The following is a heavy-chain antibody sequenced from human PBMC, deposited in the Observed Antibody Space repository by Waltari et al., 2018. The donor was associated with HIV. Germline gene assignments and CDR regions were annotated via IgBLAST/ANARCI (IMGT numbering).Heavy chain of an antibody. J-gene: IGHJ5*02. CDR3: ARSFSGYSNYFDP. CDR1: GGSMTSSSYY. Sequence: QLQLQGSGPGLVKSSETLSLTCTVSGGSMTSSSYYWGWIRQPPGKGLEWIGSMSYSGSTYHNPSLRSRLTMSVDTSKNQFSLKLTSVTAADTAVYYCARSFSGYSNYFDPWGQGTLVTVSS. V-gene: IGHV4-39*01. CDR2: MSYSGST. D-gene: IGHD4-4*01.